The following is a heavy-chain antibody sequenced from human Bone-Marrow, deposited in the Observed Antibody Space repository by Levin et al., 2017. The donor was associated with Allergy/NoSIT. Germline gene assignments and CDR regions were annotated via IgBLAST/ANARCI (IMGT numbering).Heavy chain of an antibody. Sequence: KISCKASGGPFSSFDISWVRQAPGQGLEWMGGIIPIFGTANYAQKFQARVTITADESTRTAYMELSSLRSEDTAVYYCAREVPSGYYYAMDVWGQGTTVTVSS. V-gene: IGHV1-69*01. CDR1: GGPFSSFD. CDR2: IIPIFGTA. J-gene: IGHJ6*02. CDR3: AREVPSGYYYAMDV.